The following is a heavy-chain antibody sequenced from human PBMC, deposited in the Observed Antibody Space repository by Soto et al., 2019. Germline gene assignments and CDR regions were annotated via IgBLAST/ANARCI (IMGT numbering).Heavy chain of an antibody. CDR1: GFTFSSYS. CDR2: ISSSSSYI. D-gene: IGHD7-27*01. CDR3: ARDSGRMGTIPYYDGMDV. V-gene: IGHV3-21*01. J-gene: IGHJ6*02. Sequence: EVQLVESGGGLVKPGGSLRLSCAASGFTFSSYSMNWVRQAPGKGLEWVSSISSSSSYIYYADSVKGRFTMSRDNAKNSLYLQMNSRRAEDTAVYYCARDSGRMGTIPYYDGMDVWGQGTTVTVSS.